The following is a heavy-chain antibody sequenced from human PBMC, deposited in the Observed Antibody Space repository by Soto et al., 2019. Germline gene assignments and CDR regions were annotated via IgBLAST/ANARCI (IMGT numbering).Heavy chain of an antibody. J-gene: IGHJ6*02. V-gene: IGHV3-30*18. CDR2: ISYDGSNK. CDR3: AKDHGGSYYYYGMDV. CDR1: GFTFSSYG. Sequence: VQLLESGGGLVQPGGSLRLSCAASGFTFSSYGMHWVRQAPGKGLEWVAVISYDGSNKYYADSVKGRFTISRDNSKNTLYLQMNSLRAEDTAVYYCAKDHGGSYYYYGMDVWGQGTTVTVSS. D-gene: IGHD4-17*01.